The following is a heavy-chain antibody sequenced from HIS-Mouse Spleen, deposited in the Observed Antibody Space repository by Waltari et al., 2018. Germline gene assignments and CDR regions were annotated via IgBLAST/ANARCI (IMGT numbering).Heavy chain of an antibody. CDR3: AKGGLMVYAIGDY. CDR1: GFTFGCYG. V-gene: IGHV3-33*06. D-gene: IGHD2-8*01. CDR2: IWYDGSNK. J-gene: IGHJ4*02. Sequence: QVQLVESGGGVVQPGRSLRLSCAASGFTFGCYGMHWVRQAPGKGLEWVAVIWYDGSNKYYADSVKGRFTISRDNSKNTLYLQMNSLRAEDTAVYYCAKGGLMVYAIGDYWGQGTLVTVSS.